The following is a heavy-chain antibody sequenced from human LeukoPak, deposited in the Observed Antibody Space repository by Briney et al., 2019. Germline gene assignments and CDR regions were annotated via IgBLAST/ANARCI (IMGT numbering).Heavy chain of an antibody. V-gene: IGHV4-59*08. D-gene: IGHD5-24*01. J-gene: IGHJ4*02. CDR2: ISYSVST. CDR1: GGTISSSY. CDR3: ANTERWLHWDN. Sequence: PSETLSLTCTVSGGTISSSYGSWIRQPPGKGLEWIGHISYSVSTNYNPSTNSRVTITPDTSKSQFSLMLSSVTAADTAVYYCANTERWLHWDNWGQGSLVTVSS.